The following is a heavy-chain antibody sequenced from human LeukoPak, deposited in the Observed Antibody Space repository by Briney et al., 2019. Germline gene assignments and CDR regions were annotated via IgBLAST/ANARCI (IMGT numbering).Heavy chain of an antibody. D-gene: IGHD6-6*01. Sequence: GGSLRLSCAASGFTFSSYSMNWVRRAPGKGLEWISYISSSSGTIYYADSVKGRFTISRDNAKNSLYLQMNSLRAEDTAVYYCARDRHIDYWGQGTLVTVSS. CDR2: ISSSSGTI. V-gene: IGHV3-48*01. J-gene: IGHJ4*02. CDR1: GFTFSSYS. CDR3: ARDRHIDY.